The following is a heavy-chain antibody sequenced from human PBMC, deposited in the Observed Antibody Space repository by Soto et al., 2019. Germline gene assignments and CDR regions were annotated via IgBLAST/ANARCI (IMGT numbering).Heavy chain of an antibody. CDR1: GLTFSSYA. D-gene: IGHD3-22*01. CDR3: AKNPLYYYDSTGYHFDC. J-gene: IGHJ4*02. Sequence: PGGSLRLSCAASGLTFSSYAMSWVRQAPGKGLEWVSAISYGGGTTYYADSVKGRFTISRDNSKNTLYLQMNSLRAEDTAVYYCAKNPLYYYDSTGYHFDCWGQGTLVTVFS. V-gene: IGHV3-23*01. CDR2: ISYGGGTT.